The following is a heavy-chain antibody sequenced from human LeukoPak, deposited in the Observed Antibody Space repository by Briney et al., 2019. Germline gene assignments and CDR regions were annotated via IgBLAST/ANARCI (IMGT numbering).Heavy chain of an antibody. CDR3: ARVWELSFDY. CDR1: RFTFSSHA. V-gene: IGHV3-23*01. J-gene: IGHJ4*02. D-gene: IGHD1-26*01. CDR2: ISAGGGGT. Sequence: GGSLRLSCAASRFTFSSHAMSWVRQAPGKGLEWVSTISAGGGGTYYADSVKGRFTISRDNSKNTVHLQMNSLRAEDTAVYYCARVWELSFDYWGQGTLVTVSS.